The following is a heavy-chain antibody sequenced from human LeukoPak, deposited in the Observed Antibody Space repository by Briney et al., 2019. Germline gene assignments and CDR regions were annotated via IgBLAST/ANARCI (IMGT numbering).Heavy chain of an antibody. J-gene: IGHJ6*04. Sequence: SETLSLTCTVSGGSVSSGSYYWRWIRQPPGKGLEWIGYIYYSGSTNYNPSLKSRVTISVDTSKNQFSLKLSSVTAADTAVYYCARGEITMVRGVIHYGMDVWGKGTTVTVSS. D-gene: IGHD3-10*01. V-gene: IGHV4-61*01. CDR3: ARGEITMVRGVIHYGMDV. CDR2: IYYSGST. CDR1: GGSVSSGSYY.